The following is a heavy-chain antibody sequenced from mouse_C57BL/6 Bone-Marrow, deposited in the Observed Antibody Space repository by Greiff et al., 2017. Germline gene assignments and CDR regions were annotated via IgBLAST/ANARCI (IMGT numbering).Heavy chain of an antibody. CDR1: GYTFTSYW. Sequence: QVQLQQSGAELVKPGASVKLSCKASGYTFTSYWMHWVKQRPGQGLEWIGMIHPNSGSTNYNEKFKSKATLTVDKSSSTAYMQLSSLTSEDSAVYYCAIWLRRGFAYWGQGTLVTVSA. D-gene: IGHD2-2*01. CDR2: IHPNSGST. V-gene: IGHV1-64*01. CDR3: AIWLRRGFAY. J-gene: IGHJ3*01.